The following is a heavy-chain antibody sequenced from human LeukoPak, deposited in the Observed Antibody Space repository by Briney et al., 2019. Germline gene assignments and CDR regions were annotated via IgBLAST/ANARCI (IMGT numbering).Heavy chain of an antibody. CDR3: AKDSAGSSSHFDY. V-gene: IGHV3-30*02. CDR1: GFTFSSYG. D-gene: IGHD6-13*01. Sequence: GGSLRLSCAASGFTFSSYGMHWVRQAPGKGLEWVAVIWYGGSNKYYADSVKGRFTISRDNSKNTLYLQMNSLRAEDTAVYYCAKDSAGSSSHFDYWGQGTLVTVSS. J-gene: IGHJ4*02. CDR2: IWYGGSNK.